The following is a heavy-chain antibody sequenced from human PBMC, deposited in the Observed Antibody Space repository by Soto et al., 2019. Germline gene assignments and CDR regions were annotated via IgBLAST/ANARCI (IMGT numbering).Heavy chain of an antibody. V-gene: IGHV1-3*05. Sequence: QVQLVQSGAEEKKPGASVKVSCKASGYTFTSYAMHWVRQAPGQRLEWMGWINAGNGNTKYSQKFQGRVTITRDTAVSPAYMELSSLRSEDTAVYYCARSIVVVTALDYWGQGTLVSVSS. CDR3: ARSIVVVTALDY. CDR1: GYTFTSYA. D-gene: IGHD2-21*02. CDR2: INAGNGNT. J-gene: IGHJ4*02.